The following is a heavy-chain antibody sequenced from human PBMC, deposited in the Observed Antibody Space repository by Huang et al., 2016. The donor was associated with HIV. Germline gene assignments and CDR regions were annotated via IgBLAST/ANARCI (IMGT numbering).Heavy chain of an antibody. Sequence: VQLVESGGGVVQPGRSLRLACAAPGFSFSTSGLHWVRQAPGKGLEWVEVISYDGSNKYYAHSVKGRFTISRDTSENKVYLQMNSLRHEDTAVYYCAKDGADEEWDIDYWGQGTLVTVSS. CDR2: ISYDGSNK. D-gene: IGHD1-26*01. J-gene: IGHJ4*02. CDR3: AKDGADEEWDIDY. V-gene: IGHV3-30*18. CDR1: GFSFSTSG.